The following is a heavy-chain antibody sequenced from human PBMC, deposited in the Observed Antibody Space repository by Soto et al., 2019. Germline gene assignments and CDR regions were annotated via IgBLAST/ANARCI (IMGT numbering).Heavy chain of an antibody. D-gene: IGHD3-9*01. CDR2: IIPIFGTA. CDR3: ARASLRYFDWSTVYYYYGMDV. J-gene: IGHJ6*02. Sequence: SVKVSCKASGGTFSSYAISWVRQAPGQGVEWMGGIIPIFGTANYAQKFQGRVTITADESTSTAYMGLSSLRSEDTAVYYCARASLRYFDWSTVYYYYGMDVWGQGTTVTVSS. CDR1: GGTFSSYA. V-gene: IGHV1-69*13.